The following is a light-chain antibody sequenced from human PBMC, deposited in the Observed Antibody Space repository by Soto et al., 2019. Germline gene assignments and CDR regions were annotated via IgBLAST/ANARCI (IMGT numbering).Light chain of an antibody. Sequence: QSALTQPASVSGSLGQSITISCTGTGSDVGSYKYVSWYQQHPGKAPKLIIFEVSNRPSGVSDRFSGSKSGNTASLTISGLEAGDEADYFCSSYTSISSLGIFGTGTKLTVL. CDR2: EVS. J-gene: IGLJ1*01. CDR3: SSYTSISSLGI. CDR1: GSDVGSYKY. V-gene: IGLV2-14*01.